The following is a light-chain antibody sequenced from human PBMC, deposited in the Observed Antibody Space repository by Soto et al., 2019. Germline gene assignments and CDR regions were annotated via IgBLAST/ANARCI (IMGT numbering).Light chain of an antibody. V-gene: IGKV1-9*01. CDR2: AAS. CDR1: QGISSY. Sequence: DIQLTQSPSFLSASVGDRVTITCRASQGISSYLAWYQQKPGKAPKLLIYAASTLETGVPSRFSGSGSETHFTLTINSLQPEDIATYYCQQYDNYDITFGQGTRLEIK. J-gene: IGKJ5*01. CDR3: QQYDNYDIT.